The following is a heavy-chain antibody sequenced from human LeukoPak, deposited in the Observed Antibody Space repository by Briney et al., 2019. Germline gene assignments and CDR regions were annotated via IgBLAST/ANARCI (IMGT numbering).Heavy chain of an antibody. V-gene: IGHV4-59*01. CDR2: VHYSGST. Sequence: SETLSLTCTVSGGSISSSYWTWIRQPPGKGLEWVGNVHYSGSTNYNPSLKSRVTISIDTSKKQFSLKLNSVTAADTAVYYCARDFDPGAFDYWGQGSLVTVFS. J-gene: IGHJ4*02. D-gene: IGHD3-10*01. CDR3: ARDFDPGAFDY. CDR1: GGSISSSY.